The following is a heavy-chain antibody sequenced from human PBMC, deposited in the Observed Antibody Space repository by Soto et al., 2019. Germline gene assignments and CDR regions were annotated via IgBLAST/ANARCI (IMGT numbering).Heavy chain of an antibody. D-gene: IGHD1-1*01. Sequence: KPGGSLRLSCAASGFTFSTYTMNWVRQAPGKGLEWVSSISSTSSYIYYADSVKGRFTISRDNAKNSLYLQMNSLRAEDTAVYYCAREGSYWNDVGPDWGQGTLVTVSS. CDR3: AREGSYWNDVGPD. V-gene: IGHV3-21*01. CDR1: GFTFSTYT. CDR2: ISSTSSYI. J-gene: IGHJ4*02.